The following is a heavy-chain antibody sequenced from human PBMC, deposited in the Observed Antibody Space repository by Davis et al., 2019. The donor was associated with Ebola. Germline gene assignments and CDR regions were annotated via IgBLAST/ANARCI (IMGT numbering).Heavy chain of an antibody. D-gene: IGHD4-11*01. CDR3: ATGYSNYQPRH. Sequence: ASVTVSCKASGYTFTSYDINWVRQAPGQGLEWMGIINPSGGSTSYAQKFQGRVTMTRDTSTSTVYMELSSLRSEDTAVYYCATGYSNYQPRHWGQGTLVTVSS. CDR2: INPSGGST. J-gene: IGHJ4*02. CDR1: GYTFTSYD. V-gene: IGHV1-46*01.